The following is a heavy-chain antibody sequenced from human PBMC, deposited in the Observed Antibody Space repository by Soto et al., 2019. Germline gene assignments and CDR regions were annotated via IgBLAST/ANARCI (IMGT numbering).Heavy chain of an antibody. V-gene: IGHV3-33*01. CDR2: IWYDGSNK. CDR1: GFTFSSYG. J-gene: IGHJ6*02. CDR3: ARDYQDYYYGMDV. D-gene: IGHD3-16*02. Sequence: QVQLVESGGGVVQPGRSLRLSCAASGFTFSSYGMHWVRQAPGKGLEWVAVIWYDGSNKYYTDSVKGRFTISRDNSKNTLYLQMNSLRAEDTAVYYCARDYQDYYYGMDVRGQGTTVTVSS.